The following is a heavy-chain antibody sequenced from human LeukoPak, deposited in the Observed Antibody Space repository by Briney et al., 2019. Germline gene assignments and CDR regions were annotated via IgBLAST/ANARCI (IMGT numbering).Heavy chain of an antibody. J-gene: IGHJ3*02. CDR1: GGSISSSNW. Sequence: PSETLSLTCAVSGGSISSSNWWSWVRQPPGKGLEWIGEIYHSGSTNYNPSLKSRVTISVDKSKNQFSLKLSSVTAADTAVYYCARFEVVTAIDAFDIWGQGTMVTVSS. D-gene: IGHD2-21*02. CDR3: ARFEVVTAIDAFDI. V-gene: IGHV4-4*02. CDR2: IYHSGST.